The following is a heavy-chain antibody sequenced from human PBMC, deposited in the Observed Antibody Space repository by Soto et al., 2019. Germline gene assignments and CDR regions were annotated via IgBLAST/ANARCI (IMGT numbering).Heavy chain of an antibody. CDR3: ARDTSARYPFDY. CDR1: GASISSGGYY. V-gene: IGHV4-31*03. D-gene: IGHD1-20*01. Sequence: SLTCTVSGASISSGGYYWSWIRQLPGKGMEWIGYIYNIGNSGTAYYNPSLESRLTISIDSSQIQFSLNLTSVTAADTVFYYCARDTSARYPFDYWGQGTLVTVSS. CDR2: IYNIGNSGTA. J-gene: IGHJ4*02.